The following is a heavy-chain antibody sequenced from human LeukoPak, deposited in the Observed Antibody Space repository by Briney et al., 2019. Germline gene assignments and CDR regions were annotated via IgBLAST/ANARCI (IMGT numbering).Heavy chain of an antibody. V-gene: IGHV5-51*01. CDR1: GYSFTSYW. Sequence: GESLKISCKGSGYSFTSYWIGWVRQMPGKGLEWMGIIYPGDSDTRYSPSFQGQVTISADKSISTAYLQWSSLKASDTAMYYCARLFDDYGLPGAFDIWGQGTMVTVSS. CDR2: IYPGDSDT. CDR3: ARLFDDYGLPGAFDI. J-gene: IGHJ3*02. D-gene: IGHD4-17*01.